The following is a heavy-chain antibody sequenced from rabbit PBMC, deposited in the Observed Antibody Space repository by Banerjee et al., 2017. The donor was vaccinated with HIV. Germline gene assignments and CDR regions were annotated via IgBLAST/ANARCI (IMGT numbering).Heavy chain of an antibody. D-gene: IGHD6-1*01. V-gene: IGHV1S47*01. J-gene: IGHJ4*01. Sequence: QEQLVESGGGLVTPGGNLTLTCKASGFDFSSYGVSWVRQAPGKGLEWIGFIDPVFGRTYYASWVNGRFTISSHNARNTLYLQLNSLTAADTATYFCVRRKDTYGYAGYLKLWGQGTLVTVS. CDR2: IDPVFGRT. CDR3: VRRKDTYGYAGYLKL. CDR1: GFDFSSYG.